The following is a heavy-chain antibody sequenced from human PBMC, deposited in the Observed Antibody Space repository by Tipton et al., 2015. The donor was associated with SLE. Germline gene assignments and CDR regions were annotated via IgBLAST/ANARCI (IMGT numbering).Heavy chain of an antibody. J-gene: IGHJ3*02. V-gene: IGHV5-51*03. D-gene: IGHD3-10*01. CDR1: GYSFTSYW. Sequence: QLVQSGAEVKKPGESLKISCKGSGYSFTSYWIAWVRQMSGKGLEWMGIIYPGDSDTRYSPSFQGQVTISADKSISTAYLQWSSLKASDTAMYYCARVGVMVRESGDAFDIWGQGTMVTVSS. CDR2: IYPGDSDT. CDR3: ARVGVMVRESGDAFDI.